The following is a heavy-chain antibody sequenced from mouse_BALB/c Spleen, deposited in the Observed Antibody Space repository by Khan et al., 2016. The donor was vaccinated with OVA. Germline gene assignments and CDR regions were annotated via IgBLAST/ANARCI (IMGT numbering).Heavy chain of an antibody. V-gene: IGHV1S56*01. CDR3: ARRGVKYYGSGFDDKAMEH. D-gene: IGHD1-1*01. CDR1: GFTFTTYY. CDR2: IYPGNVNA. J-gene: IGHJ4*01. Sequence: QVQLKESRPELVKPGASVRISRKASGFTFTTYYIQWVKQRPGQGLEWIGWIYPGNVNAQYNENFKGKATLTADTSSSTAYMPRSSLPSEASAVGYEARRGVKYYGSGFDDKAMEHWGQGSKVTGSS.